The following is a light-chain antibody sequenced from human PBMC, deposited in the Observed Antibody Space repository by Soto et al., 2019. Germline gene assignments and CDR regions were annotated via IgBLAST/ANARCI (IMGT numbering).Light chain of an antibody. J-gene: IGKJ1*01. V-gene: IGKV1-5*03. CDR1: QSITSW. CDR3: QHYNTYPWT. CDR2: KAS. Sequence: DIQMTQSPSTLSVSVGDRVTITCRASQSITSWLAWYQQKPGKAPKLLIHKASSLESGVPSRFSGSGSGTEFTLTISSLQPDDFATYYCQHYNTYPWTFGQGTKVDIK.